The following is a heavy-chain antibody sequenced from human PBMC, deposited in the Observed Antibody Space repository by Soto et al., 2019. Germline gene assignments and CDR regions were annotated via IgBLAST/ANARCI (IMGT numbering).Heavy chain of an antibody. V-gene: IGHV1-69*13. Sequence: ASVKVSCKASGGTFSSYAISWVRQAPGQGLEWMGGIIPIFGTANYAQKFQGRVTITADESTRTAYMELSSLRSEDTAVYYCARDREQLGNWFDHWGQGTLVTVSS. CDR3: ARDREQLGNWFDH. CDR1: GGTFSSYA. D-gene: IGHD6-6*01. CDR2: IIPIFGTA. J-gene: IGHJ5*02.